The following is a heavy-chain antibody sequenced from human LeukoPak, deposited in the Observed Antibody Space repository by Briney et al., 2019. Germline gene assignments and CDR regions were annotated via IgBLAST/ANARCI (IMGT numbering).Heavy chain of an antibody. Sequence: GASVKVSCKASGYTFTSYGISWVRQAPGQGLEWMGWISGYSGNTNYAQKLQGRVTMATDTSTSTAYMELRSLRPDDTAVSYCARENGAHDYGDYGVTEIDYGGQGTLVTVSS. CDR1: GYTFTSYG. J-gene: IGHJ4*02. V-gene: IGHV1-18*01. D-gene: IGHD4-17*01. CDR2: ISGYSGNT. CDR3: ARENGAHDYGDYGVTEIDY.